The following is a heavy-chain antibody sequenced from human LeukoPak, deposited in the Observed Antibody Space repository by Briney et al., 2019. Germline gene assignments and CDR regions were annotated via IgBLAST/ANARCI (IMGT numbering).Heavy chain of an antibody. Sequence: SETLSLTCTVSGGSISSSSYYWGWIRQPPGRGLEWIGSIYYSGSTYYNPSLKSRVTISVDTSKNQFSLKLSSGTAADTAVYYCAREPPPLYYDNQRNRGYFDYWGQGTLVTVSS. CDR2: IYYSGST. CDR1: GGSISSSSYY. J-gene: IGHJ4*02. CDR3: AREPPPLYYDNQRNRGYFDY. D-gene: IGHD3-22*01. V-gene: IGHV4-39*07.